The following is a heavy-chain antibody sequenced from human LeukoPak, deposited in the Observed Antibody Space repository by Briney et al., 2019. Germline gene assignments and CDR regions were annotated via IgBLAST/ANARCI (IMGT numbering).Heavy chain of an antibody. CDR3: TRAKFDSSRYYYRGFDI. J-gene: IGHJ3*02. Sequence: GGSLRLSCAASGFTFSSYAMSWVRQAPGKGLEWVSAITGSGGSTYYADSVKGRFTISRDNAKNSLYLQMNSLRAEDTAVYYCTRAKFDSSRYYYRGFDIWGQGTMVTVSS. CDR1: GFTFSSYA. V-gene: IGHV3-23*01. D-gene: IGHD3-22*01. CDR2: ITGSGGST.